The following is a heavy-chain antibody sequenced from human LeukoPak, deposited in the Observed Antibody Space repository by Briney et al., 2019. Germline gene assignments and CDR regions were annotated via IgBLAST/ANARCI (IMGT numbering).Heavy chain of an antibody. CDR1: GESFRGYY. D-gene: IGHD2-15*01. Sequence: PSETLSLTCAVYGESFRGYYWSWIRQPPGKGLEWIGYIYYSGSTNYNPSLKSRVTISVDTSKNQFSLKLSSVTAADTAVYYCARGYCSGGSCYGYYMDVWGKGTTVTISS. CDR3: ARGYCSGGSCYGYYMDV. J-gene: IGHJ6*03. V-gene: IGHV4-59*01. CDR2: IYYSGST.